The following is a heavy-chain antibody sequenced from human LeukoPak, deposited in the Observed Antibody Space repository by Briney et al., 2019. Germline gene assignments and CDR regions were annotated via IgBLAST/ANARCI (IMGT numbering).Heavy chain of an antibody. CDR1: GGSISSYY. V-gene: IGHV4-59*01. Sequence: SETLSLTCTVPGGSISSYYWSWIRQPPGKGLEWIGYIYYSGSTNYNPSLKSRVTISVDTSKNQFSLKLSSVTAADTAVYYCAGSVWYGARGDYWGQGTLVTVSS. CDR3: AGSVWYGARGDY. J-gene: IGHJ4*02. D-gene: IGHD6-19*01. CDR2: IYYSGST.